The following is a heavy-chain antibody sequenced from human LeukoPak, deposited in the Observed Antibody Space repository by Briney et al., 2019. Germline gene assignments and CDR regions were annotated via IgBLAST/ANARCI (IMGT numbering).Heavy chain of an antibody. V-gene: IGHV1-58*01. J-gene: IGHJ3*02. CDR1: GFTFTSSA. D-gene: IGHD4-17*01. CDR2: IVVGSGNT. CDR3: AADKTVTTERLAFDI. Sequence: SVKVPCKASGFTFTSSAVQWVRQARGQRLEWIGWIVVGSGNTNYAQKFQERVTITRDMSTSTAYMELSSLRSEDTAVYYCAADKTVTTERLAFDIWGQGTMVTVSS.